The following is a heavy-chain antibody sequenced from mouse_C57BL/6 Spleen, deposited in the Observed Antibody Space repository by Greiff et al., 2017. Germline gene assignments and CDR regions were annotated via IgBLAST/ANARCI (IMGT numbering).Heavy chain of an antibody. Sequence: QVHLQQPGAELVRPGSSVKLSCKASGYTFTSYWMPWVKQRPRQGLEWIGNIDPSDSDTHYNQKFTGKATLTVDKSSSPDYMQLSSLTSEDSAVYYCARGYRHGYDFDYWGQGTTLTVSS. J-gene: IGHJ2*01. CDR1: GYTFTSYW. D-gene: IGHD2-12*01. CDR2: IDPSDSDT. CDR3: ARGYRHGYDFDY. V-gene: IGHV1-52*01.